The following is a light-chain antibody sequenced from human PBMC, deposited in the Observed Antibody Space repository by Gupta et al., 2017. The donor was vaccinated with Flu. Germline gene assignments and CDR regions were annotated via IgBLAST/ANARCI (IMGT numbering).Light chain of an antibody. CDR2: EVT. Sequence: HSALTQPASVSGAPGQSITTSCTGTSSDVGGYDYVSWFQQHPGKAPKLLIYEVTKRPSGVSNRFSGSKSGNTASLTIAGLQAEDESDYYCSSYSTSGTLFVFGRGTKVTVL. CDR1: SSDVGGYDY. CDR3: SSYSTSGTLFV. V-gene: IGLV2-14*03. J-gene: IGLJ1*01.